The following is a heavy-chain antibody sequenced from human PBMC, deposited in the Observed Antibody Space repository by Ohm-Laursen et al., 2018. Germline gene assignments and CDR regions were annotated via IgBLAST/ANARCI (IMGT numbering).Heavy chain of an antibody. CDR3: ARIVAGPDYFDY. D-gene: IGHD5-12*01. Sequence: TQTLTLTRTFSGLSLSTSKMCVNWIRQPPGKALEWLGRIDWDDEKYYSTSLKTRLTISKDTSKNQVVLTMTNMDPVDTAMYYCARIVAGPDYFDYWGQGALVTVSS. CDR1: GLSLSTSKMC. V-gene: IGHV2-70*11. CDR2: IDWDDEK. J-gene: IGHJ4*02.